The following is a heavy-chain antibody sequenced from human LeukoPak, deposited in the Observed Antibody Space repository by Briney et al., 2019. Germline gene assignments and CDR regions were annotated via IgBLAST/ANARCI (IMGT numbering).Heavy chain of an antibody. CDR1: GFTFSSYW. Sequence: GGSLRLSCAASGFTFSSYWMHWVRQAPGKGLVWVSDINSDGSDTRYADSVKGRFTVSGDNAKNTLYLQMNSLRAEDTAVYYCARVRTDSSGYYYEGFDYWGQGTLVTVSS. D-gene: IGHD3-22*01. V-gene: IGHV3-74*01. J-gene: IGHJ4*02. CDR3: ARVRTDSSGYYYEGFDY. CDR2: INSDGSDT.